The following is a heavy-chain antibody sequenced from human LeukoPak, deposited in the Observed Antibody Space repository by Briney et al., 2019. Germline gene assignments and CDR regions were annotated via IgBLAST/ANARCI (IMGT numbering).Heavy chain of an antibody. V-gene: IGHV3-11*06. CDR3: ASRLYYYDSSGYSD. CDR2: ISSSSSYT. J-gene: IGHJ4*02. CDR1: GFTFSDYY. Sequence: GGTLRLSCAASGFTFSDYYMSWIRQAPGKGLEWVSYISSSSSYTNYADSVKGRFTISRDNAKNSLYLQMNSLRAEDTAVYYCASRLYYYDSSGYSDWGQGTLVTVSS. D-gene: IGHD3-22*01.